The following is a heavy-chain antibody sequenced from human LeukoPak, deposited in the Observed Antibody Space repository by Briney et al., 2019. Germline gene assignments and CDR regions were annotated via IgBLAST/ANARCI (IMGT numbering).Heavy chain of an antibody. D-gene: IGHD1-26*01. Sequence: SSQTLSLTCTVSGGSISSGGYYWSWIRQHPGKGLEWIGYIYYSGSTYYNPSLKSRVTISVDTSKNQFSLKLSSVAAADTAVYYCARPSDSGSLPLPDDAFDIWGQGTMVTVSS. CDR3: ARPSDSGSLPLPDDAFDI. CDR1: GGSISSGGYY. J-gene: IGHJ3*02. V-gene: IGHV4-31*03. CDR2: IYYSGST.